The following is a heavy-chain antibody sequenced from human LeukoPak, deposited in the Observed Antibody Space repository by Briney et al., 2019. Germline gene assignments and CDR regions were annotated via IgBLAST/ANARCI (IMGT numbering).Heavy chain of an antibody. J-gene: IGHJ4*02. V-gene: IGHV4-59*12. CDR1: GGSISSYY. Sequence: SETLSLTCTVSGGSISSYYWSWIRQPPGKGLEWIGYICYSGSTNYNPSLKSRVTMSVDTSKNQFSLKLSSVTAADTAVYYCARLGLWSMVQLFDYWGQGTLVTVSS. CDR3: ARLGLWSMVQLFDY. D-gene: IGHD2-8*01. CDR2: ICYSGST.